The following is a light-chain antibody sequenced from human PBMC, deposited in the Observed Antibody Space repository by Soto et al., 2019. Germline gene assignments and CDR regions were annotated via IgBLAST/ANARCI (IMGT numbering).Light chain of an antibody. CDR3: QHYNSYSEA. CDR1: QTISSW. J-gene: IGKJ1*01. V-gene: IGKV1-5*03. CDR2: KAS. Sequence: DIQLTQSPSSLSASVGDRVTITCRASQTISSWLAWYQQKQGKXXKXXIYKASTLKSGVPSRFSGSGSGTELTITISSLQPDDFETYDCQHYNSYSEAFGQGTKVDI.